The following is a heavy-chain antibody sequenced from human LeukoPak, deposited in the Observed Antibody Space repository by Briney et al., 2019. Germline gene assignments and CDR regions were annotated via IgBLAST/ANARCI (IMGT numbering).Heavy chain of an antibody. CDR2: IGGSGSPT. D-gene: IGHD6-13*01. J-gene: IGHJ5*02. Sequence: PGGSLRLSCVASGFTLSTYGMSWVRHAPGKGLQWVSAIGGSGSPTYYADSVRGRFTISRDNSKSTLYLQMNSLRAEDTAVYYCAKGGIAWYGYDLWGQGTLVTVSS. CDR3: AKGGIAWYGYDL. V-gene: IGHV3-23*01. CDR1: GFTLSTYG.